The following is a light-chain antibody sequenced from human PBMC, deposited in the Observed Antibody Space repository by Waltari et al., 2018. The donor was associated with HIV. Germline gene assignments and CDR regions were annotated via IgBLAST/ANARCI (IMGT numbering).Light chain of an antibody. V-gene: IGLV1-44*01. CDR2: SNN. CDR3: AAWDDSLKGYV. CDR1: SSNLGQNT. Sequence: QSVLTQPPSASGTPGQRVTISCSGSSSNLGQNTVNWYQQLPGTAPKLLIYSNNQRPSGVPARFSGSKSGTSASLAISGLQSEDEADYYCAAWDDSLKGYVFGPGTEVSVL. J-gene: IGLJ1*01.